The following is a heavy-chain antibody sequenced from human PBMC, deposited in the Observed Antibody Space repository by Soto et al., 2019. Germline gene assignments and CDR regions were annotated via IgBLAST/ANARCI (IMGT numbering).Heavy chain of an antibody. CDR3: AKVGYSSGWPTYYFDY. V-gene: IGHV3-9*01. Sequence: EVQLVESGGGLVQPGRSLRLSCAASGFTFDDYAMHWVRQAPGKGLEWVSGISWNSGSIGYADSVKGRFTISRDNAKNSLSLQMNSLRAEDTALYYCAKVGYSSGWPTYYFDYWGQGTLVTVSS. D-gene: IGHD6-19*01. CDR1: GFTFDDYA. CDR2: ISWNSGSI. J-gene: IGHJ4*02.